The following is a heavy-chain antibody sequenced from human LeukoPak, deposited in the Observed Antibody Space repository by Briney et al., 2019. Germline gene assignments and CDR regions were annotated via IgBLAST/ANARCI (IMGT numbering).Heavy chain of an antibody. CDR3: ARDQTRIQLWLHNWFDP. Sequence: SETLSLTSAVYGLSFCGYYWSWMPQPPGKGLVWMGEINHSGSTNYNPPLKSRVTISVDTSKNQFALKLSSVTAADTAVYYCARDQTRIQLWLHNWFDPWGQGTLVTVSS. J-gene: IGHJ5*02. V-gene: IGHV4-34*01. CDR1: GLSFCGYY. D-gene: IGHD5-18*01. CDR2: INHSGST.